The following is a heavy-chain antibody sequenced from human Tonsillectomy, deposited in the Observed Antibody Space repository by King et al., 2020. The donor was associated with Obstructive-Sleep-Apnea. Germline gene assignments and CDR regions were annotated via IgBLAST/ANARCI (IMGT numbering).Heavy chain of an antibody. D-gene: IGHD3-9*01. V-gene: IGHV4-59*01. J-gene: IGHJ4*02. CDR1: GGSISSYY. CDR2: IYYSGST. CDR3: ARWTMHDILTGYKYYFDY. Sequence: QLQESGPGLVKPSETLSLTCTVSGGSISSYYWSWIRQPPGKGLEWIGYIYYSGSTNYNPSLKSRVTISVDTSKNQFSLKLSSVTAADTTVYYCARWTMHDILTGYKYYFDYWGQGPLVTVSS.